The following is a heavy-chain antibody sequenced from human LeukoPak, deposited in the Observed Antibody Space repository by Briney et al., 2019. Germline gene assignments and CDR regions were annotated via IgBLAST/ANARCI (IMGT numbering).Heavy chain of an antibody. D-gene: IGHD3-22*01. V-gene: IGHV3-33*01. Sequence: GGSLRLSCAASGFTSSSYGMHWVRQAPGKGLEWVAVIWYDGSNKYYADSVKGRFTISRDNSKNTLYLQMNSLRAEDTAVYYCAREKDYYDSSGAVGAFDIWGQGTMVTVSS. J-gene: IGHJ3*02. CDR1: GFTSSSYG. CDR3: AREKDYYDSSGAVGAFDI. CDR2: IWYDGSNK.